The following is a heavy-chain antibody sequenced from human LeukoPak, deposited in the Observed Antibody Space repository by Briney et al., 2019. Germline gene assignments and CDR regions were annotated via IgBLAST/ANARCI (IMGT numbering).Heavy chain of an antibody. CDR2: ISYDGSNK. Sequence: GRSLRLSCAASGFTFSSYGMHWVRQAPGKGLEWVAVISYDGSNKYYADSVKGRFTISRDNSKNTLYLQMNSLRAEDTAVYYCARGTGVVPEDYGMDVWGQGTTVTVSS. J-gene: IGHJ6*02. CDR3: ARGTGVVPEDYGMDV. D-gene: IGHD3-3*01. CDR1: GFTFSSYG. V-gene: IGHV3-30*03.